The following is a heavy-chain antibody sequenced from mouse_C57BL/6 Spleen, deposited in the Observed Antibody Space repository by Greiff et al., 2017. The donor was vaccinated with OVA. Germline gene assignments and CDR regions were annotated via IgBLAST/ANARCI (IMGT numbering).Heavy chain of an antibody. J-gene: IGHJ3*01. CDR1: GFNIKDYY. CDR2: IDPEDGET. CDR3: AHYYGSSPWFAY. Sequence: EVKLQESGAELVKPGASVKLSCTASGFNIKDYYMHWVKQRTEQGLEWIGRIDPEDGETKYAPKFQGKATITADTSSNTAYLQLSSLTSEDTAVYYCAHYYGSSPWFAYWGQGTLVTVSA. D-gene: IGHD1-1*01. V-gene: IGHV14-2*01.